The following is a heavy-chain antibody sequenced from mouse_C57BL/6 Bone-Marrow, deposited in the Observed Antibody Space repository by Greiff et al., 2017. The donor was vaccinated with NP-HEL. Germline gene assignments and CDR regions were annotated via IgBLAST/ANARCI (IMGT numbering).Heavy chain of an antibody. CDR3: ARHGDYFGSSDGYFDV. V-gene: IGHV1-62-2*01. CDR2: FYPGSGSI. J-gene: IGHJ1*03. CDR1: GYTFTEYT. Sequence: VQLQQSGAELVKPGASVKLSCKASGYTFTEYTIHWVKQRTGKGLEWIGWFYPGSGSIKYNEKFKDKATLTADKSSRPAYIDLSRLTSEESAVSFCARHGDYFGSSDGYFDVWGTGTTVTVSS. D-gene: IGHD1-1*01.